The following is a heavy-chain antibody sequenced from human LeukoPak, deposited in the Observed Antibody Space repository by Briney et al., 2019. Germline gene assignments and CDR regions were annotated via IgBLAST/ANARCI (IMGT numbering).Heavy chain of an antibody. CDR1: GFTFSSYS. CDR2: ISSSSSTI. D-gene: IGHD5-12*01. Sequence: GGSLRLSCAASGFTFSSYSMNWVRQAPVKGLEWVSYISSSSSTIYYADSVKGRFTISRDNAKNSLYLQMNSLRAEDTAVYYCARRGYSGYVVWRTYYFDYWGQGTLVTVSS. CDR3: ARRGYSGYVVWRTYYFDY. V-gene: IGHV3-48*01. J-gene: IGHJ4*02.